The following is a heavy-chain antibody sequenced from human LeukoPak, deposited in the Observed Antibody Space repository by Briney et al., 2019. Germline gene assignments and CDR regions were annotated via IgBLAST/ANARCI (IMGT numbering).Heavy chain of an antibody. D-gene: IGHD5-24*01. CDR2: INSDGTTT. CDR1: GFTLRRYW. Sequence: GGSLTLPCVASGFTLRRYWMHWVHPVPGKGLVWVSLINSDGTTTNHAASVKGRFTISRDNAKNSLYLQMNSLRAEDTAVYYCARAPYIYVAFEIWGQGTMVTVSS. J-gene: IGHJ3*02. V-gene: IGHV3-74*01. CDR3: ARAPYIYVAFEI.